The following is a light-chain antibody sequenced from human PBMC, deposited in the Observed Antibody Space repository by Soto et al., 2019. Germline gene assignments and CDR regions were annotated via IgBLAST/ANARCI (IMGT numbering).Light chain of an antibody. Sequence: EVVLTQSPVTLSLSPGGRATLSCRASQSVTNNLAWYQQKPGQAPRLLISDASTRATGIPDRFSGSGSGTDFTLTISRLEPEDFALYFCQQYGGSPITFAQGTRLEIK. CDR2: DAS. J-gene: IGKJ5*01. V-gene: IGKV3-20*01. CDR3: QQYGGSPIT. CDR1: QSVTNN.